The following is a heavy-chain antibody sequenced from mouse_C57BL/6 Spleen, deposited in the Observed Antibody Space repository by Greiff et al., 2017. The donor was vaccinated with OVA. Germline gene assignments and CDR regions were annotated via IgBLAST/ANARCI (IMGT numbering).Heavy chain of an antibody. V-gene: IGHV10-1*01. J-gene: IGHJ2*01. Sequence: EVMLVESGGGLVQPKGSLKLSCAASGFSFNTYAMNWVRQAPGKGLEWVARIRSKSNNYATYYADSVKDRFTISRDDSESMLYLQMNNLKTEDTAMYYCVRHPSWDGGFDYWGQGTTLTVSS. CDR2: IRSKSNNYAT. CDR3: VRHPSWDGGFDY. CDR1: GFSFNTYA. D-gene: IGHD4-1*01.